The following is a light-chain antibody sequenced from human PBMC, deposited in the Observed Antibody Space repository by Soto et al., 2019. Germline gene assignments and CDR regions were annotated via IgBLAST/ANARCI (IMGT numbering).Light chain of an antibody. J-gene: IGKJ4*01. CDR3: QQYHTWPIT. CDR1: QGVSRK. Sequence: DIVMTQSPATPSVAPGERVTFSCRASQGVSRKLAWYQHKPGQAPRLLISGASTGATGIPARFSGSGPGTEFTLTISSLQSEDCAIYYCQQYHTWPITFGGGTKVDIK. CDR2: GAS. V-gene: IGKV3-15*01.